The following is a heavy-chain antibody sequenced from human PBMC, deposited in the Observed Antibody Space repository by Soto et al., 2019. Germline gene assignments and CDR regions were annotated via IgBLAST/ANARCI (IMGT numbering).Heavy chain of an antibody. D-gene: IGHD2-15*01. CDR1: GFTFDDYT. Sequence: EVQLVESGGVVVQPGGSLRLSCAASGFTFDDYTMHWVRQAPGKGLEWVSLISWDGGSTYYADSVKGRFTISRDNSKNSLYLQMNSLRTEGTALYYCAKDIGGYCSGGSCYGGTNYYGMDVWGQGTTVTVSS. CDR2: ISWDGGST. V-gene: IGHV3-43*01. CDR3: AKDIGGYCSGGSCYGGTNYYGMDV. J-gene: IGHJ6*02.